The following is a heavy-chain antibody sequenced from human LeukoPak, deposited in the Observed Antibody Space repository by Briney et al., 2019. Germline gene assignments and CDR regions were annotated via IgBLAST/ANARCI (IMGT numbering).Heavy chain of an antibody. CDR3: EREGSEYSSSWYKLPRAFDY. J-gene: IGHJ4*02. D-gene: IGHD6-13*01. V-gene: IGHV3-30-3*01. Sequence: GGSLRLSCAASGFTFSSYAMHWVRQAPGKGLEWVAVISYDGSNKYYADSVKGRFTISRDNSKNTLYLQMNSLRAEDTAVYYCEREGSEYSSSWYKLPRAFDYWGQGTLVTVSS. CDR2: ISYDGSNK. CDR1: GFTFSSYA.